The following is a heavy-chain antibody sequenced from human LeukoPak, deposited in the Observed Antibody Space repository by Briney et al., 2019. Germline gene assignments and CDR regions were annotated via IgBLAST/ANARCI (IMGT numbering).Heavy chain of an antibody. V-gene: IGHV1-18*01. J-gene: IGHJ4*02. Sequence: ASVKVSCKASGYTFTTYGINWVRQAPGQGLEWMGWITGYDDNTRYLQKLQGRLTMTTDTSTSTAYMELTSLRSDDTAVYYCARDLYSGSFLANYWGQGTLVTVSS. CDR2: ITGYDDNT. D-gene: IGHD1-26*01. CDR1: GYTFTTYG. CDR3: ARDLYSGSFLANY.